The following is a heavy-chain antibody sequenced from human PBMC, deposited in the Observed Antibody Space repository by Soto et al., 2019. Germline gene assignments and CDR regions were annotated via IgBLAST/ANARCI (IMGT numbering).Heavy chain of an antibody. J-gene: IGHJ4*02. CDR3: VKSRGGNNFDFFD. Sequence: LRLSCSASGFTFSSYAMHWVRQAPGKGLEYVSGIRGNGDPPFYADSVKGRFTISRDNSKNTLYLQMSSLSADDTAVYYCVKSRGGNNFDFFDWGQGALVTVSS. CDR2: IRGNGDPP. D-gene: IGHD5-12*01. CDR1: GFTFSSYA. V-gene: IGHV3-64D*06.